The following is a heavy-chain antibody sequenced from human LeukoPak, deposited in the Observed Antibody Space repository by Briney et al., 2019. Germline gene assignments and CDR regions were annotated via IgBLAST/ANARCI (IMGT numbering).Heavy chain of an antibody. Sequence: GGSLRLSCVASGFTFSTFGMNWVRQAPGKGLEWVSYIGSGSSPIYYADSVKGRFIMSRDNAKNSLYLQTNSLRDEDAAVYYCARASPSGYDYWGQGTLVTVSS. CDR1: GFTFSTFG. J-gene: IGHJ4*02. CDR3: ARASPSGYDY. V-gene: IGHV3-48*02. CDR2: IGSGSSPI. D-gene: IGHD3-22*01.